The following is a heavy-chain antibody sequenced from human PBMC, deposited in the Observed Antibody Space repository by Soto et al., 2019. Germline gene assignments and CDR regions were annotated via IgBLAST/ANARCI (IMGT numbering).Heavy chain of an antibody. D-gene: IGHD3-10*01. V-gene: IGHV1-18*01. Sequence: QVQLVQSGADVKKPGASVKVSCKASGYTFTSYGIRWVRQAPGQGLEWMGWISDYNGNTNYAQKLQGRVTMTTDTSTSTAYMELRSVRSDDTAVYSCARGDRGGFGNDAFDIWGQVTMVTVSS. CDR3: ARGDRGGFGNDAFDI. J-gene: IGHJ3*02. CDR1: GYTFTSYG. CDR2: ISDYNGNT.